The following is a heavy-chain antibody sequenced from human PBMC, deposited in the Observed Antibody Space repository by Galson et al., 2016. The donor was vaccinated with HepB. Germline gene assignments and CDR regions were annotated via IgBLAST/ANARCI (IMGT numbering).Heavy chain of an antibody. CDR1: GYSFISYS. J-gene: IGHJ5*02. CDR3: ARSSSGWYGENNWFAP. CDR2: IDVGNGAT. D-gene: IGHD6-19*01. Sequence: SVKVSCKASGYSFISYSMHWVRQAPGQRLEWMGWIDVGNGATKYSQKFQGRLTITRDTSASTAYMDLNSLTSEETAVYYCARSSSGWYGENNWFAPWGQGTLVTVSS. V-gene: IGHV1-3*01.